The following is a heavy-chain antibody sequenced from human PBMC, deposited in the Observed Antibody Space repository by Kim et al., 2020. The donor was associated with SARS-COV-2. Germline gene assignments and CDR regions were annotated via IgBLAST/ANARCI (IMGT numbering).Heavy chain of an antibody. V-gene: IGHV1-69*02. Sequence: SVKVSCKASGGTFSSYSISWVRQAPGQGLEWMGRTIPILGIANYAQKLQGRVTITADKSTSTAYMELSSLRSEDTAVYYCAKMPGSSSWVGLDWFDPWGQGTLVTVSS. J-gene: IGHJ5*02. CDR2: TIPILGIA. D-gene: IGHD6-13*01. CDR3: AKMPGSSSWVGLDWFDP. CDR1: GGTFSSYS.